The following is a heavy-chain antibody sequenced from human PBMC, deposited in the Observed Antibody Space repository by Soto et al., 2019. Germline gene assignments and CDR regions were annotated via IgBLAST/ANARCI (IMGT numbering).Heavy chain of an antibody. Sequence: QLQLVQSGAEVREPGSSVKVSCKASGGTFSSYTVIWVRQAPGQGLEWMGGITPTLNIAEYAEKFQGRVTITAGESTSTGNMHLSSLRSEDTAVDFCARGYYSGRNPSAFDYWGQGTLVAVSS. J-gene: IGHJ4*02. CDR2: ITPTLNIA. V-gene: IGHV1-69*01. D-gene: IGHD1-26*01. CDR1: GGTFSSYT. CDR3: ARGYYSGRNPSAFDY.